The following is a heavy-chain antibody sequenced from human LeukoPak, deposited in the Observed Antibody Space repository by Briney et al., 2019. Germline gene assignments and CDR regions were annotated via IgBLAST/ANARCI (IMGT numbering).Heavy chain of an antibody. CDR1: GFTFRIYW. CDR3: ARDAGYDFWTGYYDF. Sequence: PGGSLRLSCVSSGFTFRIYWMSWVRQAPGKGLEWVATIKQDGSEKYYVDSVKGRFTTSRDIAQNSLYLQMNSLRAEDTAVYFCARDAGYDFWTGYYDFWGQGTLVTVSS. V-gene: IGHV3-7*05. J-gene: IGHJ4*02. D-gene: IGHD3-3*01. CDR2: IKQDGSEK.